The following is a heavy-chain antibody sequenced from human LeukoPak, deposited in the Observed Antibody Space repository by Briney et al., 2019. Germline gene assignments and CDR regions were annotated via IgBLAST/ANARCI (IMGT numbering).Heavy chain of an antibody. CDR1: GFTFSSYG. V-gene: IGHV3-23*01. J-gene: IGHJ4*02. CDR3: ARRLVTVTTRYFDY. D-gene: IGHD4-17*01. CDR2: ISASGGNT. Sequence: GGSLRLSCAASGFTFSSYGMSWVRQAPGKGLEWVSGISASGGNTYYADSVKGRFTISRDNSKSTLYLQMNSLRAEDTAIYYCARRLVTVTTRYFDYWGQGTLVTVSS.